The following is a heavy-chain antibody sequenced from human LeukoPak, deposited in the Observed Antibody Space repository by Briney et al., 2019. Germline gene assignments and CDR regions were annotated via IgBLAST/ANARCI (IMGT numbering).Heavy chain of an antibody. CDR1: GYSINSGYY. V-gene: IGHV4-38-2*02. J-gene: IGHJ3*02. CDR3: ARPPLWFGESNAFDI. Sequence: SETLSLTCTVSGYSINSGYYWSWIRQPPGKRLEWIGSIYYSGSTYSNPTLKSRLTISVDTSKNQISLNLTSVTAADTAVYYCARPPLWFGESNAFDIWGQGTMVTVSS. D-gene: IGHD3-10*01. CDR2: IYYSGST.